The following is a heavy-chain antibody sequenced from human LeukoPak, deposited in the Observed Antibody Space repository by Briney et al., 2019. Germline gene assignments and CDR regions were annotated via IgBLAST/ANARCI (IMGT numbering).Heavy chain of an antibody. CDR2: INQSGST. J-gene: IGHJ4*02. CDR1: GGSFSGYY. Sequence: SETLSLTCAVYGGSFSGYYWSWIRQPPGKGLEWIGEINQSGSTNYNPSLKSRVTISVDTSKNQFSLKLSSVTAADTAVYYCARTYYFDYWGQGTLVTVSS. CDR3: ARTYYFDY. V-gene: IGHV4-34*01.